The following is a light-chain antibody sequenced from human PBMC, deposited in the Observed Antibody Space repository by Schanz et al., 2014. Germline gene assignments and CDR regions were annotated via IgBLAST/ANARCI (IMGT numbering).Light chain of an antibody. CDR3: QQYGSSPPYT. CDR1: QSVSSSY. V-gene: IGKV3-20*01. CDR2: GAS. J-gene: IGKJ2*01. Sequence: EIVLTQSPGTLSLSPGERATLSCRASQSVSSSYLAWYQQKPGQAPRLLIYGASSRATGIPARFSGSGSGTEFTLTISSLQSEDFAVYYCQQYGSSPPYTFGQGTKLEIK.